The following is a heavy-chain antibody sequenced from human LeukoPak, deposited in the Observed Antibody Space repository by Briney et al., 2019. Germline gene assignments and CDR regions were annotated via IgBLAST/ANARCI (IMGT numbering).Heavy chain of an antibody. V-gene: IGHV4-4*07. CDR1: GGSISSYY. J-gene: IGHJ4*02. Sequence: SETLSLTCTVSGGSISSYYWSWVRQPAGKGLVWIGRIYTSGSTNYNPSLKSRVTMSVDTSKNQFSLKLSSVTAADTAVYYCARDTEYCSGGSCYLESLFDYWGQGTLVTVSS. D-gene: IGHD2-15*01. CDR3: ARDTEYCSGGSCYLESLFDY. CDR2: IYTSGST.